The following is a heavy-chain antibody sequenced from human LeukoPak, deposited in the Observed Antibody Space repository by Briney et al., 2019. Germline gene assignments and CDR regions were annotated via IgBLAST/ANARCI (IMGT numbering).Heavy chain of an antibody. D-gene: IGHD2/OR15-2a*01. V-gene: IGHV6-1*01. CDR1: VESVYSNIHN. Sequence: KPSETLCLTCGTSVESVYSNIHNCNWIRQSPSRGLEWLGRTYYRSKWYNDYAVSVKSRINVNPDTSKNQYSLQLTSVAPEDTAVYYCARGYDSKNKGAFDIWGQGTMVTVSS. CDR3: ARGYDSKNKGAFDI. CDR2: TYYRSKWYN. J-gene: IGHJ3*02.